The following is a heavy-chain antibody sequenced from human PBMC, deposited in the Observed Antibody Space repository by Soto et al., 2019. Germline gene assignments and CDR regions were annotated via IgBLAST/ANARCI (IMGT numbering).Heavy chain of an antibody. J-gene: IGHJ6*02. CDR3: ANLRVEKQWLVDYYYYYGMDV. D-gene: IGHD6-19*01. Sequence: SETLSLTCTVSGGSISSSSYYWGWIRQPPGKGLEWIGSIYYSGSTYYNPSLKSRVTISVDTSKNQFSLKLSSVTAADTAVYYCANLRVEKQWLVDYYYYYGMDVWGQGTTVTVSS. CDR2: IYYSGST. CDR1: GGSISSSSYY. V-gene: IGHV4-39*01.